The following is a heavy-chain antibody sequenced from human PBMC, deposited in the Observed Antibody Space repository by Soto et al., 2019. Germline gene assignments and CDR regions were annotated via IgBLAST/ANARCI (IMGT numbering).Heavy chain of an antibody. J-gene: IGHJ4*02. Sequence: SETLSLTCAVSGGSIIRGGYSWIWIRQPPGKGLEWIGYIYHSGSTYYNPSLKSRVTISVDRSKNQFSLKLSSVTAADTAVYYCARGQVVAAQHWGQGTLVTVSS. CDR1: GGSIIRGGYS. CDR2: IYHSGST. CDR3: ARGQVVAAQH. D-gene: IGHD2-15*01. V-gene: IGHV4-30-2*01.